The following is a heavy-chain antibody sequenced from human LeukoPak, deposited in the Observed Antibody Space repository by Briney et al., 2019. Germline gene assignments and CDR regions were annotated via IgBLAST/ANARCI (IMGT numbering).Heavy chain of an antibody. Sequence: SETLSLTCTVSGGSISSSSYYWGWIRQPPGKGLEWIGSIYYSGSTYYNPSLKSRVTISVDTSKNQFSLKLSSVTAADTAVYYCARDSGYSYGYDYWGLGTLVTVSS. J-gene: IGHJ4*02. V-gene: IGHV4-39*02. CDR2: IYYSGST. D-gene: IGHD5-18*01. CDR3: ARDSGYSYGYDY. CDR1: GGSISSSSYY.